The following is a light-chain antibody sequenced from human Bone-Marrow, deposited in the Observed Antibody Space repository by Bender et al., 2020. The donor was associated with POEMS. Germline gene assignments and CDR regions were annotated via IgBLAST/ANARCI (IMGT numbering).Light chain of an antibody. CDR2: EVN. Sequence: QSALTQPPSASGSPGQSVTISCTGTSSDVGNYNSVSWYQQHPGEAPKPVIYEVNKRPSGVPDRFSGSKSGNTASLTVSGLQAEDEADYYCSPYADSNNVVFGGGTKLTVL. V-gene: IGLV2-8*01. J-gene: IGLJ2*01. CDR1: SSDVGNYNS. CDR3: SPYADSNNVV.